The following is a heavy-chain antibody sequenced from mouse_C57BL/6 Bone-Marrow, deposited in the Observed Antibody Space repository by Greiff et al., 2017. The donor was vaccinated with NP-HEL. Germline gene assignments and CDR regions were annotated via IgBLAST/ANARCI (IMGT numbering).Heavy chain of an antibody. CDR2: ISDGGSYT. CDR3: ARDITTVVVWYFDV. J-gene: IGHJ1*03. CDR1: GFTFSSYA. D-gene: IGHD1-1*01. V-gene: IGHV5-4*01. Sequence: EVKLMESGGGLVKPGGSLKLSCAASGFTFSSYAMSWVRQTPEKRLEWVATISDGGSYTYYPDNVKGRFTISRDNAKNNLYLQMSHLKSEDTAMYYCARDITTVVVWYFDVWGTGTTVTVSS.